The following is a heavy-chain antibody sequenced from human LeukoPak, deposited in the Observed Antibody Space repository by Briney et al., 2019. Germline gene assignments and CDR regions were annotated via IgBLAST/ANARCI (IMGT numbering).Heavy chain of an antibody. V-gene: IGHV1-69*04. D-gene: IGHD4-23*01. CDR3: ARDKGSYGGNSGAFDI. Sequence: SVKVSCKASGGTFSSYAISWVRQAPGQGLEWMGRIIPIFGIANYAQKFQGRVTITADKSTSTAYMELGSLRSEDTAVYYCARDKGSYGGNSGAFDIWGQGTMVTVSS. CDR2: IIPIFGIA. CDR1: GGTFSSYA. J-gene: IGHJ3*02.